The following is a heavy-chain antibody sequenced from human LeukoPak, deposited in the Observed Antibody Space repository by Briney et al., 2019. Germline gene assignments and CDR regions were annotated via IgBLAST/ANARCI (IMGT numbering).Heavy chain of an antibody. D-gene: IGHD5-12*01. CDR1: GGSISSSSYY. Sequence: SETLSLTCTVSGGSISSSSYYWGWIRQPPGKGLEWIGSIYYSGSTYYNPSLKSRVTISVDTSKNQFSLKLTSVTAADTAVYYCARRTAVAPEYHFGSWGQGILVTVSS. CDR2: IYYSGST. J-gene: IGHJ4*02. V-gene: IGHV4-39*01. CDR3: ARRTAVAPEYHFGS.